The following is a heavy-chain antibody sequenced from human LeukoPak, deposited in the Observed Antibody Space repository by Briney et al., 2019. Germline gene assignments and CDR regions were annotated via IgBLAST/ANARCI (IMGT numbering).Heavy chain of an antibody. CDR1: GASISSYY. Sequence: SETLSLTCTVSGASISSYYWSWIRQPPGKGLEWITYIHYSGRTHYNPSLKSRVTISVDTSKNQFSLKLSSVTAADTAVYYCARDRGQWLVDYWGQGTLVTVSS. J-gene: IGHJ4*02. V-gene: IGHV4-59*12. CDR2: IHYSGRT. CDR3: ARDRGQWLVDY. D-gene: IGHD6-19*01.